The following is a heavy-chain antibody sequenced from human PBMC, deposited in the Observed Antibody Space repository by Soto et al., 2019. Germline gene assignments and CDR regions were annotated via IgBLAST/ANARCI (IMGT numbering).Heavy chain of an antibody. Sequence: QPGGSLRLSCAASGFTFSSYAMSWVRQAPGKGLEWVSAISGSGGSTYYADSVKGRFTISRDNSKNTLYLQMNSLRAEDTAVYYCAKDIGYCSSTSCYASYYYYYGMDVWGQGTTVTVSS. D-gene: IGHD2-2*03. J-gene: IGHJ6*02. V-gene: IGHV3-23*01. CDR3: AKDIGYCSSTSCYASYYYYYGMDV. CDR1: GFTFSSYA. CDR2: ISGSGGST.